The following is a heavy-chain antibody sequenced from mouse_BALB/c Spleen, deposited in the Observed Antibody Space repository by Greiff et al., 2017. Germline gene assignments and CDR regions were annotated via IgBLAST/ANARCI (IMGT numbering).Heavy chain of an antibody. V-gene: IGHV3-6*02. Sequence: ESGPGLVKPSQSLSLTCSVTGYSITSGYYWNWIRHFPGNKLEWMGYISYDGSNNYNPSLKNRISITRDTSKNQFFLKLNSVTTEDTATYYCARGGNYWYYFDYWGQGTTLTVSS. J-gene: IGHJ2*01. D-gene: IGHD2-1*01. CDR2: ISYDGSN. CDR1: GYSITSGYY. CDR3: ARGGNYWYYFDY.